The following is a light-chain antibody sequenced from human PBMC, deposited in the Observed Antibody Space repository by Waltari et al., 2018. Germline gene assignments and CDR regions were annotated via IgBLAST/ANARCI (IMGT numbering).Light chain of an antibody. Sequence: SSELTQPPSVSVSPGQTATVTCSGDELGDRSASWYQQRPGQSPLLVIYRDTMRPSGIPERFSGSNSGTTATLTISGTQAMDEADYYCQTWDTNTPLFGGGTKLTVL. CDR1: ELGDRS. CDR3: QTWDTNTPL. J-gene: IGLJ2*01. V-gene: IGLV3-1*01. CDR2: RDT.